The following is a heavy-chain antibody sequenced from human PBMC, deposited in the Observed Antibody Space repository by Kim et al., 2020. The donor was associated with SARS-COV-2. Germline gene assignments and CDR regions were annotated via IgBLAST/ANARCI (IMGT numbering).Heavy chain of an antibody. Sequence: KGRLTISRDNSKNTLYLQMNSLRAEDTAVYYCAKDKEWGIGGYYYYGMDVWGQGTTVTVSS. J-gene: IGHJ6*02. V-gene: IGHV3-30*02. CDR3: AKDKEWGIGGYYYYGMDV. D-gene: IGHD3-16*01.